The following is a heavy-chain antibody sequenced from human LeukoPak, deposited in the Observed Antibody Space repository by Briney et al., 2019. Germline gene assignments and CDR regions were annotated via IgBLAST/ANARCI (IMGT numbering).Heavy chain of an antibody. CDR3: ARGGYCSGGSCYFRHFDY. J-gene: IGHJ4*02. CDR2: MNPNSGNT. CDR1: GYTFTSYD. D-gene: IGHD2-15*01. V-gene: IGHV1-8*01. Sequence: GSVKVSCKASGYTFTSYDINWVRQATGQGLEWMGWMNPNSGNTGYAQKFQGRVTMTRNTSISTAYMELSSLRSEDTAVYYCARGGYCSGGSCYFRHFDYWGQGTLVTVS.